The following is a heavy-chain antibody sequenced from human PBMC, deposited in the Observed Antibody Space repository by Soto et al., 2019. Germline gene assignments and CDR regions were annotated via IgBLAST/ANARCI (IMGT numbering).Heavy chain of an antibody. J-gene: IGHJ3*02. CDR2: IYYSGST. D-gene: IGHD3-16*02. CDR1: GGSISGYY. CDR3: AGDYYDYVWGSYRWEDAFDI. V-gene: IGHV4-59*01. Sequence: PSGTLSLTCTVSGGSISGYYWSWIRQHPGKGLEWIGYIYYSGSTNYNPSLKSRVTISVDTSKNQLSLKVRSVTATDTAVYYCAGDYYDYVWGSYRWEDAFDIWGQGTMVT.